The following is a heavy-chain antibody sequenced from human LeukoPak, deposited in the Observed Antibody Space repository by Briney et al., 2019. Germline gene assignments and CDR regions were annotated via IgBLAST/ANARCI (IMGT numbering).Heavy chain of an antibody. Sequence: GASVKVSCKASGYTFTSYGISWVRQAPGQGLEWMGWISAYNGNTNYAQKLQGRVTMTTDTSTSTAYMELRSLRSDDTAVYYCARGAEPYYDILTGWIWFDPWGQGTLVTVSS. V-gene: IGHV1-18*01. CDR1: GYTFTSYG. CDR3: ARGAEPYYDILTGWIWFDP. D-gene: IGHD3-9*01. CDR2: ISAYNGNT. J-gene: IGHJ5*02.